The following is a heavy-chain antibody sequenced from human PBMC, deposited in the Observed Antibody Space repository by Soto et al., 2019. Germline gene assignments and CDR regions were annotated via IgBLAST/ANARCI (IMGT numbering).Heavy chain of an antibody. CDR2: ISAYNGNT. V-gene: IGHV1-18*01. CDR3: ARARQDDYGGEAYYYGMDV. J-gene: IGHJ6*02. D-gene: IGHD4-17*01. CDR1: GYTFTSYG. Sequence: QVQLVQSGAEVKKPGASVKVSCKASGYTFTSYGISWVRQAPGQGLEWMGWISAYNGNTNYAQKLQGRVTMTTDTSTSTAYMELRSVRSDDTAVYYCARARQDDYGGEAYYYGMDVWGQGTTVTVSS.